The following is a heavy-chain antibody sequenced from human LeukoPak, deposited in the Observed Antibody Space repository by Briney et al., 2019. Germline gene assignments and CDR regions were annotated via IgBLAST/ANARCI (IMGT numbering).Heavy chain of an antibody. Sequence: SETLSLTCAVYGGSFSGYYWSWIRQPPGKGLEWIGEINHSGSTNYNPSLKSRVTISVDTSKNQFSLKLSSVTAADTAVYYCARRRSGQKSVYYGSGSYSGYFDYWGQGTLVTVSS. V-gene: IGHV4-34*01. CDR1: GGSFSGYY. CDR3: ARRRSGQKSVYYGSGSYSGYFDY. D-gene: IGHD3-10*01. J-gene: IGHJ4*02. CDR2: INHSGST.